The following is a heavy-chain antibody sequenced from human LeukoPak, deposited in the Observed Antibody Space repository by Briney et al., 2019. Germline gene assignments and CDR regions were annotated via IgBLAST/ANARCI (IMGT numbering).Heavy chain of an antibody. CDR3: AQDRGATVTTFAY. CDR2: ISASGGSR. V-gene: IGHV3-23*01. Sequence: GGSLRPSCAVSGFTVSNNYMSWLRQAPGKGLEWVSGISASGGSRYYADSVKGRFTISRDNSKNTVYLQMSSLRAEDTAVYYCAQDRGATVTTFAYWGQGTLVSVSS. J-gene: IGHJ4*02. D-gene: IGHD4-17*01. CDR1: GFTVSNNY.